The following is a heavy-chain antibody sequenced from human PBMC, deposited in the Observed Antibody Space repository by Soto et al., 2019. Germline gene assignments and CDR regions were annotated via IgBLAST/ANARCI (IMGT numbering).Heavy chain of an antibody. CDR1: GYTFTSYH. CDR3: ARDPLLESKPHGYCSGGSCYGYYYGMDV. J-gene: IGHJ6*02. Sequence: ASVKVSCKASGYTFTSYHMHWVRQAPGQGLEWMGIINPSGGSTSYAQKFQGRVTMTRDTSTSTVYMELSSLRSEDTAVYYCARDPLLESKPHGYCSGGSCYGYYYGMDVWGQGTTVTVSS. CDR2: INPSGGST. D-gene: IGHD2-15*01. V-gene: IGHV1-46*01.